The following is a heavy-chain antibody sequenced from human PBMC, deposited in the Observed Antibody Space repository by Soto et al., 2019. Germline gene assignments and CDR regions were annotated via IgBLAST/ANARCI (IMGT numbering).Heavy chain of an antibody. J-gene: IGHJ1*01. D-gene: IGHD4-4*01. Sequence: QVQLVESGGGVVQPGRSLRLSCAASGFTFSSYGMHWVRQAPGKGLEWVTVISFDGRKQYYADSVKGRFTISRDNSKNTLDLQMNSLRAEDTAVYYCAKEYTVRRSPLLDWGQGTLVTFSS. CDR3: AKEYTVRRSPLLD. CDR2: ISFDGRKQ. CDR1: GFTFSSYG. V-gene: IGHV3-30*18.